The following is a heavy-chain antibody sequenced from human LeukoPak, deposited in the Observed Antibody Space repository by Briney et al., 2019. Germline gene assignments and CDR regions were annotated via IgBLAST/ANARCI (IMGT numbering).Heavy chain of an antibody. CDR3: TRDLMDYDVSTGLHHYYMDV. D-gene: IGHD3-9*01. CDR1: GYTFTGYH. J-gene: IGHJ6*02. Sequence: ASVKVSCKASGYTFTGYHIHWVRQAPGQGLEWMGWINPNSGGTNYAQKFQGRVTMTRDTSISTAYMELSRLRSDDTAVYYCTRDLMDYDVSTGLHHYYMDVWGQGTTVTVSS. CDR2: INPNSGGT. V-gene: IGHV1-2*02.